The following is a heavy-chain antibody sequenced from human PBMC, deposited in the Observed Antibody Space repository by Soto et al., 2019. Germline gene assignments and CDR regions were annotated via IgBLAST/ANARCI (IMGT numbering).Heavy chain of an antibody. CDR1: GYTFTSYA. CDR3: ARGLNGYLHYFDY. V-gene: IGHV1-3*01. J-gene: IGHJ4*02. CDR2: INAGNGNT. D-gene: IGHD5-18*01. Sequence: ASVKVSCKASGYTFTSYAMHWVRQAPGQRLEWMGWINAGNGNTKYSQKFQGRVTITRDTSASTAYMELSSLRSEDTAVYYCARGLNGYLHYFDYWGQGAPVTVSS.